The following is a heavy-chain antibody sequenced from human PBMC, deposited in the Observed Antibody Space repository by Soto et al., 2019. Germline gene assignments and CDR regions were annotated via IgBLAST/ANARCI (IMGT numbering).Heavy chain of an antibody. Sequence: GESLRLSCAASGFTFDDYAMHWVRPVPGKGLEWVSGINWNSGSIGYGDSVKGRFAISRDNAKNSLHLQMNSLSAEDTAFYYCVKDESINWYSGHFRHWGQGTLVTVSS. D-gene: IGHD6-13*01. J-gene: IGHJ1*01. CDR2: INWNSGSI. CDR1: GFTFDDYA. V-gene: IGHV3-9*01. CDR3: VKDESINWYSGHFRH.